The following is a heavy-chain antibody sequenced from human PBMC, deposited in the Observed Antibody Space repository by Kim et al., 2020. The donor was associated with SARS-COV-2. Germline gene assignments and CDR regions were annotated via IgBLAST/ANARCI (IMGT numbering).Heavy chain of an antibody. CDR1: GFTFSSYG. CDR2: ISYDGSNK. Sequence: GGSLRLSCAASGFTFSSYGMHWVRQAPGKGLEWVAVISYDGSNKYYADSVKGRFTISRDNSKNTLYLQMNSLRAEDTAVYYCARDGFAYYGSGSYYNYWG. D-gene: IGHD3-10*01. CDR3: ARDGFAYYGSGSYYNY. V-gene: IGHV3-33*05. J-gene: IGHJ4*01.